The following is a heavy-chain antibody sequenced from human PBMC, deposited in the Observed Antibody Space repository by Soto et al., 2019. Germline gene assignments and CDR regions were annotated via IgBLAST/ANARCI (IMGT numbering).Heavy chain of an antibody. CDR3: ARRRVVVIGATRGDAFDI. Sequence: SETLSLTCTFSGCSINDYYWNWIRQTPGKGLEWIGYIYYKGSTNYNPSLKSRVTISIDTSKTQFSLQLSSVTAADTAVYFCARRRVVVIGATRGDAFDIWGQGTLVTVSS. CDR2: IYYKGST. CDR1: GCSINDYY. V-gene: IGHV4-59*08. D-gene: IGHD2-15*01. J-gene: IGHJ3*02.